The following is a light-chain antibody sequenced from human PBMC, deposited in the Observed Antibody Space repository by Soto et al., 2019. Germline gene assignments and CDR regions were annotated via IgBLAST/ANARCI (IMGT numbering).Light chain of an antibody. CDR1: SSDVGGYDY. Sequence: QSALTQPASVSGSPGQSITISCTGTSSDVGGYDYVAWYQQQPGKAHKLMTYNVSNRPSGVSNRFAGSKSGNTASLTISGLQAEDEADYYGTSYRNRYAYVFGTGTKVTVL. CDR2: NVS. V-gene: IGLV2-14*01. J-gene: IGLJ1*01. CDR3: TSYRNRYAYV.